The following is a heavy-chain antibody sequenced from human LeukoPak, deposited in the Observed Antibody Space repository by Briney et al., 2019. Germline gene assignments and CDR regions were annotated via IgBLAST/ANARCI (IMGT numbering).Heavy chain of an antibody. CDR2: ISGDAIYT. V-gene: IGHV3-23*01. CDR3: AKNYGTSRPFYDY. Sequence: GGSLRLSCAASGFTFSNYAMTWVRQAPGKGLQWVSAISGDAIYTYYLDSVKGRFTTSSDNSKNTLFLQMNSLRTDDTAVYYCAKNYGTSRPFYDYWGQGIVVTVSS. D-gene: IGHD4-17*01. J-gene: IGHJ4*02. CDR1: GFTFSNYA.